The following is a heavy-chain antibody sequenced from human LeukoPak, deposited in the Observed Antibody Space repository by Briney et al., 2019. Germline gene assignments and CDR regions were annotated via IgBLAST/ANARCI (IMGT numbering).Heavy chain of an antibody. J-gene: IGHJ4*02. Sequence: GGSLRLSCAASGFTFSSYAMSWVRQAPGKGLEWVSSIGGNDGKTYYRDSVKGRFTISRDNSKNTLYLQVNSLRAEDTAVYHCAKVIRNYDMAFDYWGQGTLVTVSS. D-gene: IGHD1-7*01. V-gene: IGHV3-23*01. CDR2: IGGNDGKT. CDR3: AKVIRNYDMAFDY. CDR1: GFTFSSYA.